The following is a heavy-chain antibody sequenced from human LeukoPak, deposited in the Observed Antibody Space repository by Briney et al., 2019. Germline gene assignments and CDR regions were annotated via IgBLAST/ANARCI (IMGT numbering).Heavy chain of an antibody. Sequence: SETLSLTCSVSGGSISSHYWSWLRQPAGKGLEWISHIYSDGSVNYNPSVKSRVTMSVDTSKNQFSLKLYFVTAADAAVFYCARGPAASGYFDYWDQGTLVTVSS. CDR2: IYSDGSV. D-gene: IGHD6-13*01. V-gene: IGHV4-4*07. CDR3: ARGPAASGYFDY. CDR1: GGSISSHY. J-gene: IGHJ4*02.